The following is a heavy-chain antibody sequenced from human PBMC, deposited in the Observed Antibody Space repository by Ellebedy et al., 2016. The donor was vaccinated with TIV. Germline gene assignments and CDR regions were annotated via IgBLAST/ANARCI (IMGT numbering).Heavy chain of an antibody. J-gene: IGHJ5*02. CDR1: GASIRSSSYY. CDR3: ARIYSDTSVSYP. V-gene: IGHV4-39*01. D-gene: IGHD3-22*01. CDR2: IYYSGIA. Sequence: MPSETLSLTCTVSGASIRSSSYYWGWIRQPPGKGLEWIGSIYYSGIAYYNPSLKSRVTISVDTSKNQFSLKLNSVTAADTAVYYCARIYSDTSVSYPWGQGTLVTVSS.